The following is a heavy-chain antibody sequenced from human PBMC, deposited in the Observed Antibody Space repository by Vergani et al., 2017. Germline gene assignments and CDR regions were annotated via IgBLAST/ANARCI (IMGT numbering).Heavy chain of an antibody. CDR1: GGSFSGYY. D-gene: IGHD3-22*01. CDR2: INHSGST. V-gene: IGHV4-34*01. J-gene: IGHJ4*02. Sequence: QVQLQQWGAGLLKPSETLSLTCAVYGGSFSGYYWSWIRQPPGKGLEWIGEINHSGSTNYNPSLKSRVTISVDTSKNQFSLQLSSVTAADTAVYYCARDGLSLHYYDSSGYYDYFDYWGQGTLVTVSS. CDR3: ARDGLSLHYYDSSGYYDYFDY.